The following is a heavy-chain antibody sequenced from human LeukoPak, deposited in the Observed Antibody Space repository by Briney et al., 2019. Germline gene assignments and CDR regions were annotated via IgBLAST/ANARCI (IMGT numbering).Heavy chain of an antibody. D-gene: IGHD3-10*01. CDR3: ARVGPDYYGSGSYSWFDP. J-gene: IGHJ5*02. Sequence: ASVKVSCKASGYTFTSYGIGWVRQAPGQGLEWMGWISAYNGNTNYAQKLQGRVTMTTDTSTSTAYMELRSLRSDDTAVYYCARVGPDYYGSGSYSWFDPWGQGTLVTVSS. CDR1: GYTFTSYG. V-gene: IGHV1-18*01. CDR2: ISAYNGNT.